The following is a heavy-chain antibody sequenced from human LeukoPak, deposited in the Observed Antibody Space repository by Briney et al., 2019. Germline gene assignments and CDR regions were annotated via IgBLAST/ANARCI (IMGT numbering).Heavy chain of an antibody. CDR2: ISGSSSQI. D-gene: IGHD2-15*01. CDR1: GFTFSSYS. J-gene: IGHJ3*01. V-gene: IGHV3-21*01. Sequence: GGSLRLSXAGPGFTFSSYSMNWVRQAPGKGLEWLSSISGSSSQIFYAGSVKGRFTMSRDNAKNSLYLQMNSLRAEDTAVYYCVKDYCSGGSCIDAFDFWGQGTMVTVSS. CDR3: VKDYCSGGSCIDAFDF.